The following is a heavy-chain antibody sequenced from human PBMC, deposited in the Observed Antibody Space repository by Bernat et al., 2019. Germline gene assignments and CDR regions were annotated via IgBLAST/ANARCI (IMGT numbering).Heavy chain of an antibody. J-gene: IGHJ4*03. V-gene: IGHV3-66*04. D-gene: IGHD1-26*01. CDR1: GFTVSSNY. Sequence: EVQLVESGGGLVQPGGSLRLSCAASGFTVSSNYMSWVRQAPGKGLEWVSVIYSGGDTYYADSVKGRFTISRDSSKNTLYLQMNSLRAEDTAVYYCARLLSGSYYLNYFDYWGRGTTVTVSS. CDR3: ARLLSGSYYLNYFDY. CDR2: IYSGGDT.